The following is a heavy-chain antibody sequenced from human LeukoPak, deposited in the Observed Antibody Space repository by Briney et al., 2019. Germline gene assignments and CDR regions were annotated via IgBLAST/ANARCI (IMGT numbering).Heavy chain of an antibody. V-gene: IGHV1-2*02. J-gene: IGHJ4*02. Sequence: GASVKVSCKASGYTFTGYYMHWVRQAPGQGLEWMGWINPNSGGTNYAQKFQGRVTMTRDTSVSTAYMELSRLRSDDTAVYYCARDLIARGILAHDFGYWGQGTLVTVSS. CDR3: ARDLIARGILAHDFGY. CDR2: INPNSGGT. CDR1: GYTFTGYY. D-gene: IGHD3-3*02.